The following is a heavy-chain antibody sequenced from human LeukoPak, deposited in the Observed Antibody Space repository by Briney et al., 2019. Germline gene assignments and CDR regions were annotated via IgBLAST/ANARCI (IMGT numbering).Heavy chain of an antibody. CDR2: IYSGGST. V-gene: IGHV3-66*01. D-gene: IGHD1-1*01. CDR1: GFTVSSNY. CDR3: ATPGVPNYYYYYMDV. J-gene: IGHJ6*03. Sequence: GGSLRLSCAASGFTVSSNYMSWVRQAPGKGLEWVSVIYSGGSTYYADSVKGRFTISRDNSKNTLYLQMNSLRAEDTAVYYCATPGVPNYYYYYMDVWGKGTTVTVSS.